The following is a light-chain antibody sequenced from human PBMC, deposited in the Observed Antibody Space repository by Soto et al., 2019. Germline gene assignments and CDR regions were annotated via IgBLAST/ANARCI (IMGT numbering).Light chain of an antibody. CDR2: GNS. CDR3: QSYDSSLSGPYVV. Sequence: QSVLTQPPSVSGAPGQRVTISCTGSSSNIGAGYDVHWYQQLPGTAPKLLIYGNSNRPSGVPDRFSGSKSGTSASLAITGLQAEDEADYDGQSYDSSLSGPYVVFGGGTKVTVL. CDR1: SSNIGAGYD. J-gene: IGLJ2*01. V-gene: IGLV1-40*01.